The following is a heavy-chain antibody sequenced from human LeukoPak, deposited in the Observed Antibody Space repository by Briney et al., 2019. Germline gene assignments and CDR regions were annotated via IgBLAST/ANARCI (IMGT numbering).Heavy chain of an antibody. J-gene: IGHJ4*02. V-gene: IGHV1-2*02. CDR2: INPNSGGT. CDR1: GYTFTGYY. Sequence: GASVKVSCKASGYTFTGYYMHWVRQAPGQGLEWMGWINPNSGGTNYAQKFQGRVTMTRDTSISTAYMELSRLRSDDTAVYYCARDLVSFALLYYFDYWGQGTLVTVSS. D-gene: IGHD2-15*01. CDR3: ARDLVSFALLYYFDY.